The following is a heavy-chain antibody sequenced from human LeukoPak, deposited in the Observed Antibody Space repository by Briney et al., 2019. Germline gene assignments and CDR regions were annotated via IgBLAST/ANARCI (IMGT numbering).Heavy chain of an antibody. V-gene: IGHV4-59*12. Sequence: SETLSLTCTVSGGSISSYYWSWIRQPPGKGLEWIGYIYYSGSTNYNPSLKSRVTISVDTSKNQFSLKLSSVTAADTAVYYCAREGGGGYCSSTSCYEFDYWGQGTLVTVSS. J-gene: IGHJ4*02. CDR2: IYYSGST. CDR1: GGSISSYY. D-gene: IGHD2-2*01. CDR3: AREGGGGYCSSTSCYEFDY.